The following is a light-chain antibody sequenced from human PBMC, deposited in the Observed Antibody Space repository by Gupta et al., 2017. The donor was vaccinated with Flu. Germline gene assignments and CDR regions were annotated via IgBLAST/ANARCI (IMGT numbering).Light chain of an antibody. V-gene: IGKV1-5*03. CDR3: QEYNRYSWT. Sequence: IQMTQSPSTLSASVGDRVTITCRASQSISSWLAWYQQKPGKPPKLLIYMASTLETGVPSRFAGSGSGTEFTLTISSLQPDDFATYYCQEYNRYSWTFGQGTKVEIK. J-gene: IGKJ1*01. CDR2: MAS. CDR1: QSISSW.